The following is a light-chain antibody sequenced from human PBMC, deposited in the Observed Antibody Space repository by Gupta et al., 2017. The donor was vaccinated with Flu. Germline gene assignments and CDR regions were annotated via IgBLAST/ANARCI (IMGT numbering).Light chain of an antibody. CDR3: SAWDDSLKGRV. V-gene: IGLV1-44*01. J-gene: IGLJ3*02. Sequence: HSVLTQPPSASGTPGQRVTISCSGSSSNVGSNTVSWYQQFPGTAPKLLIYSDNQRPSGVPDRVSGSKSGTSASLAISGLQSEDEADYYCSAWDDSLKGRVFGGGTKLAVL. CDR1: SSNVGSNT. CDR2: SDN.